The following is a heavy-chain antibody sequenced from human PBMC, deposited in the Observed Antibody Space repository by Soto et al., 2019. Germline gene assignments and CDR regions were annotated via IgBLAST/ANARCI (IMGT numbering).Heavy chain of an antibody. J-gene: IGHJ4*02. CDR3: ARDLGRAFDC. CDR1: GFTFSSFS. Sequence: EVQLVESGGGVVQRGGSLRLSCAASGFTFSSFSMNWVRQAPGRGLEWISYIGGGGRLISYADSVKGRFAISRDNAQNSLYLQMDSLRDEDTAVYYCARDLGRAFDCWGQGTLVTVSS. CDR2: IGGGGRLI. V-gene: IGHV3-48*02.